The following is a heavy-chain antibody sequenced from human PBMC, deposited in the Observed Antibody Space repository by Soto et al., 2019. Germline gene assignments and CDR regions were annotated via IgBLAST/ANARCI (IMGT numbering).Heavy chain of an antibody. V-gene: IGHV3-30*03. CDR2: ISYDGSNK. CDR3: AAPLKAKTVDY. J-gene: IGHJ4*02. CDR1: GFTFSSYG. Sequence: GGSLRLSCAASGFTFSSYGMHWVRQAPGKGLEWVAVISYDGSNKYYADSVKGRFTISRDNSKNTLYLQMNSLRAEDTAVYYCAAPLKAKTVDYWGQGTLVTGSS. D-gene: IGHD3-16*01.